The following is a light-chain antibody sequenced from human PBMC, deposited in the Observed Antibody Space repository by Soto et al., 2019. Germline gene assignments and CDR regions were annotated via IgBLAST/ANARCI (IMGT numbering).Light chain of an antibody. CDR1: QSISSW. CDR2: KAS. V-gene: IGKV1-5*03. J-gene: IGKJ1*01. Sequence: DIQMTQSPSTLSASVGDRVTIACRASQSISSWLAWYQQKPGKAPKLLIYKASSLESGVPSRFSGSGSGTEFTLTISSLQPDGVATYYCQQSNSYWTFGQGTKVEIK. CDR3: QQSNSYWT.